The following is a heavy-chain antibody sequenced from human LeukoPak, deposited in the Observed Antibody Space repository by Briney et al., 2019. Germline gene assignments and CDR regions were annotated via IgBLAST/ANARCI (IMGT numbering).Heavy chain of an antibody. V-gene: IGHV1-2*02. CDR2: INPNSGAT. CDR3: VTLLSNGAFDY. D-gene: IGHD3-10*01. Sequence: GASVKVSCKASGYTFTGYYMHWVRQAPGQGFEWMGWINPNSGATNYAQKFQGRVIMTRDTSISTAYIELSSLRSDDTAVYYCVTLLSNGAFDYWGQGTLVAVSS. CDR1: GYTFTGYY. J-gene: IGHJ4*02.